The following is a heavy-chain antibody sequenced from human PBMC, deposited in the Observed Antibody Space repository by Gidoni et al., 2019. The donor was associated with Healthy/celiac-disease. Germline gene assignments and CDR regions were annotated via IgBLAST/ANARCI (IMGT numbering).Heavy chain of an antibody. CDR2: ISSSGSTI. D-gene: IGHD4-4*01. CDR3: AGVTTVTYYYGMDV. J-gene: IGHJ6*02. V-gene: IGHV3-48*03. Sequence: EVQLVESGAALVQPEGSLSISCAASGFTFRSYEMNWVRQTPGKGLEWFAYISSSGSTIYYADSVKGRFTISRDNAKNSLYLQMNSLRAEDTAVYYCAGVTTVTYYYGMDVWGQGTTVTVSS. CDR1: GFTFRSYE.